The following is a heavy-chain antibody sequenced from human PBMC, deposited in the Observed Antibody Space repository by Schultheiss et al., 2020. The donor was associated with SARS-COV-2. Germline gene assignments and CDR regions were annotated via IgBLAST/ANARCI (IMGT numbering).Heavy chain of an antibody. V-gene: IGHV4-59*01. J-gene: IGHJ6*03. CDR1: GGSISSYY. CDR3: AREESDYYMSV. CDR2: IFYSGST. Sequence: SETLSLTCTVSGGSISSYYWSWIRQPPGKGLEWIGYIFYSGSTNYNPSLKSRVTISVDTSKSQLSLRLSSVTAADTAVYYCAREESDYYMSVWGKGTTVTVSS.